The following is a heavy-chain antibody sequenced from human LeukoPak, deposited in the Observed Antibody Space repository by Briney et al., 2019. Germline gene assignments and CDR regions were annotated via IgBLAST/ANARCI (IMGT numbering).Heavy chain of an antibody. Sequence: ASVKVSCKASGYTFTSYGISWVRQAPGQGLEWMGWISAYNGNTNYAQKLQGRVTMTTDTSTSTAYMELRSLRSDDTAVYFCPRDKPPTPGYRSGPSFDFLGQGTLVTVSS. V-gene: IGHV1-18*01. J-gene: IGHJ4*02. CDR3: PRDKPPTPGYRSGPSFDF. CDR1: GYTFTSYG. D-gene: IGHD2-15*01. CDR2: ISAYNGNT.